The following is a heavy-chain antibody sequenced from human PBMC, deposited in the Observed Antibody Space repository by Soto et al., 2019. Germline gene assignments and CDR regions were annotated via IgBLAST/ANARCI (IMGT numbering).Heavy chain of an antibody. Sequence: GGSLRLSCAASGFSVRTSYMSWVRQAPGKGLEWVSVIESGGSIYYADSVKGRFIISRDYAKNTVYLQMNTLRVEDTAVYYCARAGVTPDFFDYWGQGTLVTVSS. CDR2: IESGGSI. CDR1: GFSVRTSY. D-gene: IGHD2-21*02. CDR3: ARAGVTPDFFDY. J-gene: IGHJ4*02. V-gene: IGHV3-53*01.